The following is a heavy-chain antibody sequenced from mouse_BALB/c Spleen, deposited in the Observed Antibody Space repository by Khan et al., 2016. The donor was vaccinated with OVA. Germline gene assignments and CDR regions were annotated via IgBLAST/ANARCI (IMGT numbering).Heavy chain of an antibody. CDR2: IYPGTNNT. CDR1: GYIFTNYW. Sequence: VQLQESGAELVRPGASVILSCKTSGYIFTNYWIHWVKQRSGQGLEWIGRIYPGTNNTYYNENFKGKATLTADKSSSTAYMQLSSLKSEDSSVXFCAGYDDGYLFTYWGQGSLVTVSA. D-gene: IGHD2-3*01. CDR3: AGYDDGYLFTY. J-gene: IGHJ3*01. V-gene: IGHV1S132*01.